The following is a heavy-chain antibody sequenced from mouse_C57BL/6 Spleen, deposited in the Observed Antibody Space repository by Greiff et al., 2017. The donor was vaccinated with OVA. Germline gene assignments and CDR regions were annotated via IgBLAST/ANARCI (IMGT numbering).Heavy chain of an antibody. CDR2: ISSGGDYI. D-gene: IGHD2-2*01. CDR1: GFTFSSYA. V-gene: IGHV5-9-1*02. Sequence: EVKLVESGEGLVKPGGSLKLSCAASGFTFSSYAMSWVRQTPEKRLEWVAYISSGGDYIYYADTVKGRFTISRDNARNTLYLQMSSLKSEDTAMYYCTRGGYEGAWFAYWGQGTLVTVSA. J-gene: IGHJ3*01. CDR3: TRGGYEGAWFAY.